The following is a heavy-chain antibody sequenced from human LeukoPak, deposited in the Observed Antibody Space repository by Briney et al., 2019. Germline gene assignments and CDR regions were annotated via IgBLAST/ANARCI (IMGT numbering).Heavy chain of an antibody. CDR1: GFTFSSYA. Sequence: GGSLRLSCAASGFTFSSYAMHWVRQAPGKGLEYVSAISSNGGSTYYANSVKGRFTISRDNSKNTLYPQMGSLRAEDMAVYYCARDRGWQWLVLGAFDIWGQGTMVTVSS. V-gene: IGHV3-64*01. CDR3: ARDRGWQWLVLGAFDI. D-gene: IGHD6-19*01. J-gene: IGHJ3*02. CDR2: ISSNGGST.